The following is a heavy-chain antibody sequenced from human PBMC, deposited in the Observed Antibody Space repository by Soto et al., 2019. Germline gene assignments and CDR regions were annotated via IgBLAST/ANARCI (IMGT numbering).Heavy chain of an antibody. CDR2: IIPIFGTA. CDR1: GGTFSSYA. D-gene: IGHD3-16*01. J-gene: IGHJ2*01. CDR3: AVRNWGLGEIWYFDL. V-gene: IGHV1-69*01. Sequence: QVQLVQSGAEVKKPGSSVKVSCKASGGTFSSYAISWVRQAPGQGLEWMGGIIPIFGTANYAQKFQGRVMITADESTSTAYMELSSLRSEDTAVYYCAVRNWGLGEIWYFDLWGRGTLVTVSS.